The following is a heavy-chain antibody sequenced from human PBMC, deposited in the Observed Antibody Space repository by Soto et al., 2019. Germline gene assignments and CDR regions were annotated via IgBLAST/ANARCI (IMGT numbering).Heavy chain of an antibody. J-gene: IGHJ3*01. Sequence: QVRLVQSGAEVKKPGSSVNVSCKASGDTFNTYAISWVRQAPGQGLEWIGGIILMFDATNYAQDFRGRATITADKSTNITYLELSSLRSDDTAVYYCARPFLAAFDLWGQGTMVTVSS. CDR1: GDTFNTYA. V-gene: IGHV1-69*06. CDR2: IILMFDAT. CDR3: ARPFLAAFDL.